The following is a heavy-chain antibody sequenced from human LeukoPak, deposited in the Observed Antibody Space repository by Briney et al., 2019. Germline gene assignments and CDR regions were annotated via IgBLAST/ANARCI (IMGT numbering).Heavy chain of an antibody. D-gene: IGHD6-19*01. CDR1: GFTFSSYA. J-gene: IGHJ4*02. CDR2: IRSKTYGATT. V-gene: IGHV3-49*04. CDR3: ARHKAVAITYFDH. Sequence: GRSLRLSCAASGFTFSSYAMSWVRQAPGKGLEWVGFIRSKTYGATTEYATSVKGRFTISRDDSKSIAYLQMNGLETEDTAFYYCARHKAVAITYFDHWGQGTLVTVSS.